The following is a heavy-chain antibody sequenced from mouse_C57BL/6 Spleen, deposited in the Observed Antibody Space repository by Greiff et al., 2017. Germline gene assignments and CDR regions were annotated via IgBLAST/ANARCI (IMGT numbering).Heavy chain of an antibody. Sequence: VQLQESGAELMKPGASVKISCKATGYTFTGYWIEWLKQRPGNCLEWIGAILPGSGSTNYNEKFKAKATFTEDTSSNTAYMQLSSLTTEDAAIYYCASGGYRDYWGQGTTLTVSS. D-gene: IGHD2-2*01. CDR1: GYTFTGYW. CDR3: ASGGYRDY. J-gene: IGHJ2*01. CDR2: ILPGSGST. V-gene: IGHV1-9*01.